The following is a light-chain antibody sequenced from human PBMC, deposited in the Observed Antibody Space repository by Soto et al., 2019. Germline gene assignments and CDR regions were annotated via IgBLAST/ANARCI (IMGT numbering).Light chain of an antibody. CDR2: GAS. CDR1: QSVSSN. V-gene: IGKV3-15*01. J-gene: IGKJ1*01. Sequence: EIVMTQSPATLSVSPWERATLSCRSSQSVSSNLAWYQQKPGQAPRLLIYGASTRATGIPARFSGSGSGTEFTLTISSLQSEDIAVYYCQQYNNWPPWTFGQGTKVDIK. CDR3: QQYNNWPPWT.